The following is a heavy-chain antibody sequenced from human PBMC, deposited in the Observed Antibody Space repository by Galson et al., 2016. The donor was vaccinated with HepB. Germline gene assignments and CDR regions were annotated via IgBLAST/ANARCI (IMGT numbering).Heavy chain of an antibody. Sequence: SETLSLTCTVSGGTFSSSSYYWGWIRQPPGKGLEWIGYMYYRWSAYYNSSLKSRVTISGDTSKNQFSLNLRSVTATDTAVYYCARSSYGPFNWFDPWGQGILVTVSS. V-gene: IGHV4-39*01. CDR1: GGTFSSSSYY. CDR2: MYYRWSA. D-gene: IGHD3-16*01. CDR3: ARSSYGPFNWFDP. J-gene: IGHJ5*02.